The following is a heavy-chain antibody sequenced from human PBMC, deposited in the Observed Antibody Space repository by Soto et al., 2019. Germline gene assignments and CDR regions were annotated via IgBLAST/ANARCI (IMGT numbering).Heavy chain of an antibody. Sequence: QVQLVQSGAEVKKPGASVKVSCKASGYTFTGYYMHWVRQAPGQGLEWMGWINPNSGGTNYAQKFQGWVTMTRDTSISTAYMELSRLRSDDTAVYYCARDLSDSSSWYRLYYWGQGTLVTVSS. CDR1: GYTFTGYY. D-gene: IGHD6-13*01. V-gene: IGHV1-2*04. CDR2: INPNSGGT. J-gene: IGHJ4*02. CDR3: ARDLSDSSSWYRLYY.